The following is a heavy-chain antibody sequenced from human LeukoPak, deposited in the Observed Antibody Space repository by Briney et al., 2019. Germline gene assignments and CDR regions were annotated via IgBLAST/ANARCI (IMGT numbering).Heavy chain of an antibody. V-gene: IGHV1-69*01. Sequence: ASVKVSCKASGGTFSSYAISWVRQAPGQGLEWMGGIIPIFGTANYAQKFQGRVTITADESTSTAYMELSSLRSEDTAVYYCARDAGYCSSTSCPPTEYYYYGMDVWGKGTTVTVSS. CDR3: ARDAGYCSSTSCPPTEYYYYGMDV. CDR1: GGTFSSYA. D-gene: IGHD2-2*03. CDR2: IIPIFGTA. J-gene: IGHJ6*04.